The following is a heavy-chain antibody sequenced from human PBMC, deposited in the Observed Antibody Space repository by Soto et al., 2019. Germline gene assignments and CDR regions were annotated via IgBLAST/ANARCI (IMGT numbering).Heavy chain of an antibody. Sequence: SETLSLTCAVYGGSFSGYCWSWIRRPPGKGLEWIGEINHSGSTNYNPSLKSRVTISVDTSKNQFSLKLSSVTAADTAVYYCARGWGLLWFGEFTNWFDPWGQGTLVTVSS. D-gene: IGHD3-10*01. CDR2: INHSGST. CDR3: ARGWGLLWFGEFTNWFDP. V-gene: IGHV4-34*01. J-gene: IGHJ5*02. CDR1: GGSFSGYC.